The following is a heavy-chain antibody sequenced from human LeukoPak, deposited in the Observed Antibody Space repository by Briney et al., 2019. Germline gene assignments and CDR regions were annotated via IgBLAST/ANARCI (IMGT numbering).Heavy chain of an antibody. CDR3: AREIFNGFDI. V-gene: IGHV3-30-3*01. CDR2: ISYDGSNK. CDR1: GFTFRSYA. Sequence: GRSLRLSCAGSGFTFRSYAMHWVHQAPGKGLEWVAVISYDGSNKDYADSVKGRFTISRDNSKNTLFLQMNSLRAEDTAVYYCAREIFNGFDIWGQGTMVTVSS. J-gene: IGHJ3*02.